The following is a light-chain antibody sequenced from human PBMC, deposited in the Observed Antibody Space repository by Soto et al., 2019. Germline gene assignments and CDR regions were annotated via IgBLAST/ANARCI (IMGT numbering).Light chain of an antibody. CDR1: SSNIGAGYD. CDR2: GNS. V-gene: IGLV1-40*01. CDR3: QSYDSSLSAVV. Sequence: QSVLTQPPSVSGAPGQRVTISCTGSSSNIGAGYDVHWYQQLPGTAPKRLIYGNSNRPSGVPDRFSGSKSGTSASLAITGLQAEDDADYYCQSYDSSLSAVVFGGGTKLTVL. J-gene: IGLJ2*01.